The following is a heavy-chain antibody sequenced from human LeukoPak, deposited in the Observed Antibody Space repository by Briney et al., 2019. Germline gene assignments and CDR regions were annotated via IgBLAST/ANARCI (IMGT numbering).Heavy chain of an antibody. D-gene: IGHD3-10*01. CDR2: INPTSGGT. CDR1: GGTFNNYT. J-gene: IGHJ4*02. Sequence: ASVKVSCKASGGTFNNYTISWVRQAPGQGLEWMGWINPTSGGTNFAQKFQGRVTMTRDTSISTVYMELSRLRSDDTAVYYCARWFGELNYFDYWGQGTPVTVSS. V-gene: IGHV1-2*02. CDR3: ARWFGELNYFDY.